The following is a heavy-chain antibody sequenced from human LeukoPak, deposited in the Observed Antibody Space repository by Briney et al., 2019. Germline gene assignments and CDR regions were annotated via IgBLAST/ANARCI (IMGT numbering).Heavy chain of an antibody. Sequence: SQTLSLTCAISGDSVSGSPAVWNWIRQSPSRGLEWLGRAYYRSKWYIDYAVSVKGRITITPDTSKNQFSLQLNSVTPEDTAVYYCARGAVRGGTNFDYWGQGTLVAVSS. V-gene: IGHV6-1*01. CDR1: GDSVSGSPAV. CDR2: AYYRSKWYI. CDR3: ARGAVRGGTNFDY. D-gene: IGHD3-10*01. J-gene: IGHJ4*02.